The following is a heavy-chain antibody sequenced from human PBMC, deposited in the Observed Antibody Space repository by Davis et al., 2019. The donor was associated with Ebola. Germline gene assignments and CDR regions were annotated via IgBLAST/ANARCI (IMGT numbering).Heavy chain of an antibody. J-gene: IGHJ4*02. D-gene: IGHD5-12*01. CDR1: GASISTYY. Sequence: GSLRLSCSVSGASISTYYWSWIRQPPGKGLEWIGFVNPSGGANYSPSLKSRVSISIDTSANQFSLKLSSVTAADTAVYYCTRVRYTGYYSDIWGQGTLVTVSS. CDR2: VNPSGGA. V-gene: IGHV4-59*01. CDR3: TRVRYTGYYSDI.